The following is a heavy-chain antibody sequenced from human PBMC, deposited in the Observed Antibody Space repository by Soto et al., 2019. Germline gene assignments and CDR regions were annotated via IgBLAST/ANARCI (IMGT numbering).Heavy chain of an antibody. CDR2: IIPIFGTA. V-gene: IGHV1-69*13. Sequence: GASVKVSCKASGGTFSSYAISWVRQAPGQGLEWMGGIIPIFGTANYAQKFQGRVTITADESTSTAYMELRSLRSDDTAVYYCARDRSPLRTDAFDIWGQGTMVTVSS. D-gene: IGHD3-3*01. CDR3: ARDRSPLRTDAFDI. J-gene: IGHJ3*02. CDR1: GGTFSSYA.